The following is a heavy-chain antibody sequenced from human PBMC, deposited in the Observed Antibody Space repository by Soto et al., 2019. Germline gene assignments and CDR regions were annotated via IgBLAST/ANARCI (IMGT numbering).Heavy chain of an antibody. V-gene: IGHV3-74*01. D-gene: IGHD2-21*02. J-gene: IGHJ3*01. CDR3: ARGDLGGFDL. CDR1: GFTFNYYW. CDR2: IQNDGIRA. Sequence: EVPLVESAGGLVQRGGSLRLSCAASGFTFNYYWMPWVGQAPGQGLVWVAHIQNDGIRAPNADSVKGRFTISRDNAKNTMYLQMNSLRAEDTAVYYCARGDLGGFDLWGQGTTVTVSS.